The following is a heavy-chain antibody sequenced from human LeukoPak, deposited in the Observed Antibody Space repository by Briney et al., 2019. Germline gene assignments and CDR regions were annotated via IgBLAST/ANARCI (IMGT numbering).Heavy chain of an antibody. Sequence: GASVKVSCKASGYTFTSYGISWVRQAPGQGLEWMGGFDPEDGETIYAQKFQGRVTMTEDTSTDTAYMELSSLRSEDTAVYYCATGDRIRFRSDCWFDPWGQGTLVTVSS. CDR2: FDPEDGET. CDR1: GYTFTSYG. J-gene: IGHJ5*02. CDR3: ATGDRIRFRSDCWFDP. V-gene: IGHV1-24*01. D-gene: IGHD3-3*01.